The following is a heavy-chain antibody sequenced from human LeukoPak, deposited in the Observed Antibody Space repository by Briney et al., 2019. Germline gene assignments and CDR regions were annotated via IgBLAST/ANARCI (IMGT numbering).Heavy chain of an antibody. V-gene: IGHV3-66*01. CDR3: ARAIRPVSGGYYYSFDS. CDR2: VYSGGST. CDR1: GFIVSSDC. D-gene: IGHD3-22*01. Sequence: PGGSLRLSCAASGFIVSSDCMTWVRQAPGKGLEWISVVYSGGSTYYADSVKGRFTISRDISKSTVSLQMNSLRAEDTAVYYCARAIRPVSGGYYYSFDSWGQGTLVTVSS. J-gene: IGHJ4*02.